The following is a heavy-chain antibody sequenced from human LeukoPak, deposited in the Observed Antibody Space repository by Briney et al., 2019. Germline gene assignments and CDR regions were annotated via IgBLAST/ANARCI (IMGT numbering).Heavy chain of an antibody. J-gene: IGHJ6*02. CDR2: INPNSGGT. Sequence: GASVKVSCKASGYTFTGYYMHWVRQAPGQGLEWMGWINPNSGGTNYAQKFQGRVTMTRDTSISTAYMELSRLRPDDTAVYYCASAPFGYCSGGSCYQYYYGMDVWGQGTTVTVSS. D-gene: IGHD2-15*01. CDR3: ASAPFGYCSGGSCYQYYYGMDV. CDR1: GYTFTGYY. V-gene: IGHV1-2*02.